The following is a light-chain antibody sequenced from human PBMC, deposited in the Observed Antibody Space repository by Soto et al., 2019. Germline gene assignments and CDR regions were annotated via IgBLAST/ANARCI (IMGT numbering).Light chain of an antibody. CDR2: DAS. CDR3: QQRSNWPLT. CDR1: QSVSSY. V-gene: IGKV3-11*01. J-gene: IGKJ4*01. Sequence: MVLTQSPAPLSLASGERATLYCRASQSVSSYLAWYQQKPGQAPRLLIYDASNRATGIPARFSGSGSGTDFTLTIISLEPEDFAVYYCQQRSNWPLTFGGGTKVDIK.